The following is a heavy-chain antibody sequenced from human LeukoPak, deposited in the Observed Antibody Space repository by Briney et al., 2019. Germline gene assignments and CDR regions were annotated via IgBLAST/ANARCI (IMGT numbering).Heavy chain of an antibody. V-gene: IGHV3-23*01. J-gene: IGHJ4*02. D-gene: IGHD3-22*01. CDR2: ISGSGGTT. CDR1: EFTFSNAW. Sequence: GGSLRLSCAASEFTFSNAWMSWVRQAPGKGLEWVSAISGSGGTTYYADSVKGRFTISRDNSKNTLYLQMNSLRAEDTAVYYCAKYVYDSSGYFYYFDYWGQGTLVTVSS. CDR3: AKYVYDSSGYFYYFDY.